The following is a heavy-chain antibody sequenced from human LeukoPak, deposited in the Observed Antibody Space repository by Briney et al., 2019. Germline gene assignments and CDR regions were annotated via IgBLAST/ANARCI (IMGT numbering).Heavy chain of an antibody. CDR3: ARASDGIFTGDSGSFFDC. CDR2: ISSDGRGK. CDR1: GFPFGTYA. D-gene: IGHD3-9*01. J-gene: IGHJ4*02. V-gene: IGHV3-30*04. Sequence: GGSLRLSCAASGFPFGTYAIHWVRQAPGKGLEWVTVISSDGRGKYYTDSVKGRFTISRDNYKSTMYLQMNSLRVEDTAVYYCARASDGIFTGDSGSFFDCWGQGTLVTVS.